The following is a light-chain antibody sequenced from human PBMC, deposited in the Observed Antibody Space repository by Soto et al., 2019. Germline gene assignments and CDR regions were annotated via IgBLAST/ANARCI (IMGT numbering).Light chain of an antibody. CDR2: DNN. CDR3: GTWDSSLSARV. J-gene: IGLJ2*01. Sequence: QSVLTQPPSVSAAPGQKVTISCSGSSSNIGNNYVSWYQQLPGTAPKLLIYDNNKRPSGIPDRFSGPKSGTSATLGITGLQTGDEADYYCGTWDSSLSARVFGGGTKLTV. V-gene: IGLV1-51*01. CDR1: SSNIGNNY.